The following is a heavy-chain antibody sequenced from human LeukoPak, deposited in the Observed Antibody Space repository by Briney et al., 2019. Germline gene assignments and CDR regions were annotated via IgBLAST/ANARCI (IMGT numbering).Heavy chain of an antibody. CDR1: GGSITNLDYY. Sequence: SETLSLTCTVSGGSITNLDYYWTWIRQPAGKRLEWIGRIYTSGGTNYNPSLKSRVTMSVDRSKNEISLHLASLTAADTAVYYCARQNKNMMPDYWGQGTLVTVSS. J-gene: IGHJ4*02. CDR2: IYTSGGT. D-gene: IGHD2/OR15-2a*01. V-gene: IGHV4-4*07. CDR3: ARQNKNMMPDY.